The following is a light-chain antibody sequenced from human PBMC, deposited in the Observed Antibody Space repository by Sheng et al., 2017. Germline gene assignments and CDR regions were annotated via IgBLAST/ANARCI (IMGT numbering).Light chain of an antibody. J-gene: IGKJ1*01. Sequence: IQLTQSPSSLSASVGDRVTITCRASQGISSYLAWYQQKPGKAPKLLIYAASTLQSGVPSRFSGSGSGTDFTLTISSLQPEDFATYYCQQSYSTPWTFGQGTKVENK. CDR3: QQSYSTPWT. CDR1: QGISSY. V-gene: IGKV1-39*01. CDR2: AAS.